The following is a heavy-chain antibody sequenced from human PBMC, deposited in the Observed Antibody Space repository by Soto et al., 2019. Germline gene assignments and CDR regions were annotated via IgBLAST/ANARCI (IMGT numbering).Heavy chain of an antibody. CDR2: ISGSGGST. D-gene: IGHD6-6*01. V-gene: IGHV3-23*01. Sequence: GGSRLSCAASGFTFSSYAMSWVRQAPGKGLEWVSAISGSGGSTYYADSVKGRFTISRDNSKNTLYLQMNSLRAEDTAVYDCATRGVGSSYYYGMDVWGQGTTVTVSS. J-gene: IGHJ6*02. CDR3: ATRGVGSSYYYGMDV. CDR1: GFTFSSYA.